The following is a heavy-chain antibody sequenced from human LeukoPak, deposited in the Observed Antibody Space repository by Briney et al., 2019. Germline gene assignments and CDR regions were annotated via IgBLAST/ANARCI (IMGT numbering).Heavy chain of an antibody. CDR3: TRHDVVPVIGHGMAD. D-gene: IGHD2-2*01. V-gene: IGHV4-59*08. CDR1: GASIYTYY. J-gene: IGHJ6*02. CDR2: ISQNGYT. Sequence: SETLSLTCTVSGASIYTYYWSWIRQPPGKGLEWIGYISQNGYTNYTPSLKSRVTISRDTSGNRFSLILSSVTAADTAVYYCTRHDVVPVIGHGMADWGQGTTVTVSS.